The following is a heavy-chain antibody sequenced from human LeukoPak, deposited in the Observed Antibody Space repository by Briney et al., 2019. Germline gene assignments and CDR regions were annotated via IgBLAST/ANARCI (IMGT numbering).Heavy chain of an antibody. CDR1: GFTFRSYW. Sequence: GGSLRLSCAASGFTFRSYWMSWVRQAPGKGLEWVANIKQDGSEKYYVDSVKGRFTISRDNAKNSLYLQMNSLRAEDTAVYYCARHRRTGHFDYWGQGTLVTVSS. CDR3: ARHRRTGHFDY. V-gene: IGHV3-7*01. J-gene: IGHJ4*02. CDR2: IKQDGSEK. D-gene: IGHD3-16*02.